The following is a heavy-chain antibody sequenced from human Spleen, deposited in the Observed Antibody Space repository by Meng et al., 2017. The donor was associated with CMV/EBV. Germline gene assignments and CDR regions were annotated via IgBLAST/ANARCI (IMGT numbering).Heavy chain of an antibody. J-gene: IGHJ4*02. CDR2: ISSDGSNK. Sequence: GGSLRLSCAASGFTFSSYSMNWVRQAPGKGLEWVALISSDGSNKYYTDSLKGRFTISRDNSKNTLYLQMNSLRVGDTAVYFCAFLTLYYFDYWGQGALVTVSS. V-gene: IGHV3-30*03. CDR1: GFTFSSYS. D-gene: IGHD2/OR15-2a*01. CDR3: AFLTLYYFDY.